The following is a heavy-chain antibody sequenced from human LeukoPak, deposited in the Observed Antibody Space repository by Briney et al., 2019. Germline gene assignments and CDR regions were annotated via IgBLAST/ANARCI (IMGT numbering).Heavy chain of an antibody. V-gene: IGHV3-20*04. Sequence: GGSLRLSCAASGFTFDDYGMSWVRQAAGKGLEWVSGINWNAANTGYADSVKGRFTISRDNVKNSLCLQMNSLRAEDTALYYCARAPGSSLLGYYYYMDVWGKGTTVTVSS. CDR3: ARAPGSSLLGYYYYMDV. CDR1: GFTFDDYG. D-gene: IGHD3-10*01. CDR2: INWNAANT. J-gene: IGHJ6*03.